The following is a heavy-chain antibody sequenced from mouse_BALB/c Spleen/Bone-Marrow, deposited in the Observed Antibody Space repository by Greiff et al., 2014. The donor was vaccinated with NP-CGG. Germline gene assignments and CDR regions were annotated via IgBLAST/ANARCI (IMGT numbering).Heavy chain of an antibody. J-gene: IGHJ2*01. CDR2: IWGGGST. D-gene: IGHD2-10*02. CDR1: GFSLSRYS. CDR3: ARLYGNYGGYFDY. V-gene: IGHV2-6-4*01. Sequence: QVQLQQSGPGLVAPSQSLSITCTVSGFSLSRYSVHWVRQPPGKGLEWLGVIWGGGSTDYNSALKSRLSISKDNSKSQVFLKMNSLQTDDTAVYYCARLYGNYGGYFDYWGQGTTLTVSS.